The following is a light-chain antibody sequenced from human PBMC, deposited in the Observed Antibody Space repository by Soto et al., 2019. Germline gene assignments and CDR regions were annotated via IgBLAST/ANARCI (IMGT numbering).Light chain of an antibody. CDR1: QSVSSY. V-gene: IGKV3-11*01. CDR3: QQRSNWRYT. J-gene: IGKJ2*01. Sequence: EIVLTQSPATLSLSPGERATLSCRASQSVSSYLAWYQQKPGQAPRLLIYDASNRATGIPARFSGSGSGTDFTLTISSLEPEDFAVHYCQQRSNWRYTFGQGTKLEIK. CDR2: DAS.